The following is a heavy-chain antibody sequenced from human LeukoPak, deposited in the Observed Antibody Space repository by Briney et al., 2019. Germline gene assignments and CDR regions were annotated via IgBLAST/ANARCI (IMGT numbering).Heavy chain of an antibody. J-gene: IGHJ4*02. D-gene: IGHD4-17*01. V-gene: IGHV3-21*01. CDR1: GFTFSSYS. CDR2: ISSSRSYI. CDR3: ARESPVTTSFDY. Sequence: PGGSLRLSCAASGFTFSSYSMNWVRQAPGKGLEWGSSISSSRSYIYYADSVKGRFTISTDNAKNSLYLQMNSLRAEDTAVYYCARESPVTTSFDYWGQGTLVTVSS.